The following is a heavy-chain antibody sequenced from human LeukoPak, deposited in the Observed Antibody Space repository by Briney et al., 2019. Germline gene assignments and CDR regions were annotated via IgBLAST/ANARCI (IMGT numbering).Heavy chain of an antibody. CDR3: ARHERGAENLDY. CDR1: GASISTYY. D-gene: IGHD1-1*01. CDR2: GSDSGRT. Sequence: SETLSLTCTVSGASISTYYWSWIRQPPGKGLECIGYGSDSGRTNHNPSLKSRVTISADTSKNQFSLKLTSVTAADTAVYYCARHERGAENLDYWGQGTLVTVSS. V-gene: IGHV4-59*08. J-gene: IGHJ4*02.